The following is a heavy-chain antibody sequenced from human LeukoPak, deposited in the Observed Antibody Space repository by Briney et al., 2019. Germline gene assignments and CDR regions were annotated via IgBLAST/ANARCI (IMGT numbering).Heavy chain of an antibody. CDR1: GFTFSSYS. CDR2: ISSSSSYI. J-gene: IGHJ6*03. V-gene: IGHV3-21*01. CDR3: ARIADSDYYYYMDV. D-gene: IGHD2-15*01. Sequence: PGGSLRLSCAASGFTFSSYSMNWVRQAPGKGLEWVSSISSSSSYINYADSVKGRFTISRDNAKNSLYLQMNSLRAEDTAVYYCARIADSDYYYYMDVWGKGTTVTVSS.